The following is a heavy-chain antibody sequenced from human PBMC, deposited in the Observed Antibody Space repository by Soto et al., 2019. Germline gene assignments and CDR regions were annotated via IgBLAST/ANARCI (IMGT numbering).Heavy chain of an antibody. CDR1: GFTFSEYY. Sequence: QVQLVESGGGLVKPGGSLRLSCAASGFTFSEYYMSWIRQAPGKGLEWVSYISSSSSYTNYADYVKGRFTISRDNAKNSLYLQMNSLRAEDTAVYYCARDEYYYGSGSYQLLDYWGQGTLVTVSS. J-gene: IGHJ4*02. CDR2: ISSSSSYT. D-gene: IGHD3-10*01. V-gene: IGHV3-11*06. CDR3: ARDEYYYGSGSYQLLDY.